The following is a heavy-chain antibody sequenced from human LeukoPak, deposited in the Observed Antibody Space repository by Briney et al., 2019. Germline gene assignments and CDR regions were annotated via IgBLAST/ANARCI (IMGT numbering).Heavy chain of an antibody. Sequence: GASVTVSFKASGYTFTSYGISWVRQAPGQGLEWMGWISAYNGNTNYAQKLQGRVTMTTDTSTSTAYMELRSLRSDDTAVYYCAREVHCSSTSCPHNWFDPWGQGTLVTVSS. D-gene: IGHD2-2*01. CDR3: AREVHCSSTSCPHNWFDP. V-gene: IGHV1-18*01. CDR2: ISAYNGNT. J-gene: IGHJ5*02. CDR1: GYTFTSYG.